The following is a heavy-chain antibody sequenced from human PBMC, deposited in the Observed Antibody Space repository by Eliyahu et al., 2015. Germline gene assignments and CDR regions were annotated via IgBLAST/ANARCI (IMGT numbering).Heavy chain of an antibody. CDR3: AKDSPAGATRWYYGMDV. CDR2: ISGSGNNT. Sequence: DVQLLESGGGLVQPGGSLXLSXLASGFGFSAFAMXWVRQAPGKGLEWVSGISGSGNNTYYADSVKGRFTISRDNSKNTLYLQMNSLRAEDTAVYFCAKDSPAGATRWYYGMDVWGQGTTVTVSS. V-gene: IGHV3-23*01. J-gene: IGHJ6*02. CDR1: GFGFSAFA. D-gene: IGHD1-26*01.